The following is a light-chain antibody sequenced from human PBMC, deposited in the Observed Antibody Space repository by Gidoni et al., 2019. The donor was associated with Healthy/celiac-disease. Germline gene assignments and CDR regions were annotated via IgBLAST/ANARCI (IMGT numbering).Light chain of an antibody. Sequence: QSVLTQPPSASGTPAQRVTISCSGSSSNIGSNYVYWYQQLPGTAPKLLIYRNNQRPSGVPDRFSGSKSGTSASLAISGLRSEDEADYYCAAWDASLSGRWVFGGGTKLTV. CDR2: RNN. CDR1: SSNIGSNY. V-gene: IGLV1-47*01. J-gene: IGLJ3*02. CDR3: AAWDASLSGRWV.